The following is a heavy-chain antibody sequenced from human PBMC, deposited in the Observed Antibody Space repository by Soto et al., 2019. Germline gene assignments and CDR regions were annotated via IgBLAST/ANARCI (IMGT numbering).Heavy chain of an antibody. D-gene: IGHD2-2*01. CDR3: ARGRGGVVVPAATGWYFDL. CDR1: GGSISSGDYY. CDR2: IYYSGST. V-gene: IGHV4-30-4*01. Sequence: QVQLQESGPGLVKPSQTLSLTCTVSGGSISSGDYYWSWIRQPPGKGLEWIGYIYYSGSTYYNPSHKHRVTISVDSSKHQFSLKLSSVTAADTAVYDCARGRGGVVVPAATGWYFDLWGRGTLVTVSS. J-gene: IGHJ2*01.